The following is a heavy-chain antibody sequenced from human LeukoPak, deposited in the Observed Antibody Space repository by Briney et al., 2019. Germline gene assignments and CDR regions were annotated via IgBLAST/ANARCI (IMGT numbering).Heavy chain of an antibody. D-gene: IGHD2-21*01. Sequence: SGGSLRLSCAASGFTFSNYRMHWVRQAPGKGLLWVSRITSDGSTSDYADSVMGRFTMSRDNAKNSLYLQMNSLRAEDTAVYYCAREDPTRAYGLFDYWGQGTLVTVSS. CDR3: AREDPTRAYGLFDY. J-gene: IGHJ4*02. CDR1: GFTFSNYR. CDR2: ITSDGSTS. V-gene: IGHV3-74*01.